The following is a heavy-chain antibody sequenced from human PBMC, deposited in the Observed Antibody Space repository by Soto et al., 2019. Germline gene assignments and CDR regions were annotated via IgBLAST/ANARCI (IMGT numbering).Heavy chain of an antibody. V-gene: IGHV3-15*01. CDR1: GFTFSNAW. Sequence: EVQLVESGGGLVKPGGSLRLSCAASGFTFSNAWMSWVRQAPGKGLEWVGRIKSKTDGGTTDYAAPVKGRFTISRDDSKNTLYLQRNSLKTEDTAVYYCTTELGADTDYSSSWFNFDYWGQGTLVAVSS. D-gene: IGHD6-13*01. J-gene: IGHJ4*02. CDR3: TTELGADTDYSSSWFNFDY. CDR2: IKSKTDGGTT.